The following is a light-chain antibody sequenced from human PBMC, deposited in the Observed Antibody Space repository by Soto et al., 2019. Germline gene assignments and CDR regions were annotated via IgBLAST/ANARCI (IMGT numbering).Light chain of an antibody. J-gene: IGKJ2*01. V-gene: IGKV1-5*03. CDR2: KAS. CDR1: QSISSW. Sequence: DIQMTQSPSTLSASVGDRVTITCRASQSISSWLAWYQQKPEKAPKLLIYKASSLQSGVPSRFSGSGSETEFILTISSLQPDDFATYYCQQYSSHSPYTFGQGTKLEIK. CDR3: QQYSSHSPYT.